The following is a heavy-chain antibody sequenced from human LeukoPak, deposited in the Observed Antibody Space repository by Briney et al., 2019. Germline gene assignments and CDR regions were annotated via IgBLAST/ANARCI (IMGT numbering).Heavy chain of an antibody. D-gene: IGHD3-22*01. Sequence: GGSLRLSCAASGFTFSNYAMNWVRQTPGKGLDWVSAISGSGDTTYYADSVKGRFTISRDNSKNTLYLQMNSLRAEDTAVYYCARDSSGYYPTDYWGQGTLVTVSS. CDR1: GFTFSNYA. CDR2: ISGSGDTT. V-gene: IGHV3-23*01. CDR3: ARDSSGYYPTDY. J-gene: IGHJ4*02.